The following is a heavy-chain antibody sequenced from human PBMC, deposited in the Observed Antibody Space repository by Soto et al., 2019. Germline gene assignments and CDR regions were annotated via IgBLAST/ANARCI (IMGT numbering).Heavy chain of an antibody. D-gene: IGHD3-3*01. CDR2: FIPVDRTL. V-gene: IGHV1-69*13. CDR3: ATGVIWIGYFTVDS. CDR1: GGSFGNSA. J-gene: IGHJ5*01. Sequence: ASVKVSCKASGGSFGNSAINWVRQTPGQGLEWMGGFIPVDRTLTYAQKFQGRVTITADESTGTAYMTLSSLASDDTAVYYCATGVIWIGYFTVDSWGHGTRVTVSS.